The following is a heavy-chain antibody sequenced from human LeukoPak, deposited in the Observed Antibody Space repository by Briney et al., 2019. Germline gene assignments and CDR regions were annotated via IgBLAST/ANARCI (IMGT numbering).Heavy chain of an antibody. J-gene: IGHJ4*02. Sequence: SETLSLTCAVYSGSFSGYYWSWIRHPPGKGLEWIGEINHSGSTNYNPSLKSRVTISVDTSKNQFSLKLSSVTAADTAVYYCARADYDFWSGYFYWGQGTLVTVSS. CDR3: ARADYDFWSGYFY. CDR1: SGSFSGYY. CDR2: INHSGST. D-gene: IGHD3-3*01. V-gene: IGHV4-34*01.